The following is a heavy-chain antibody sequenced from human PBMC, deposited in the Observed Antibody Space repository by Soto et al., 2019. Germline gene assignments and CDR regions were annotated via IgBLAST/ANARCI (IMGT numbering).Heavy chain of an antibody. CDR3: VFEVYGSVSSCFESDH. Sequence: EVKVVESGGGLVQPGGSLRLSCATSGFTFNDHYLDWVRQAPGKGLEWVGRTRNGANDYTPEYAASVKGRFTISRDESKSSLYLQMNSLKTEDTAVYYCVFEVYGSVSSCFESDHWGQGTLVIVSS. CDR2: TRNGANDYTP. J-gene: IGHJ4*02. D-gene: IGHD2-15*01. V-gene: IGHV3-72*01. CDR1: GFTFNDHY.